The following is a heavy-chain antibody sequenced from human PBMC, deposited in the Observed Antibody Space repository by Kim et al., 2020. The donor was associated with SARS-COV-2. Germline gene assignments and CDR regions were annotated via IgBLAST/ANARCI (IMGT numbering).Heavy chain of an antibody. J-gene: IGHJ3*02. D-gene: IGHD3-3*01. Sequence: ASVKVSCKASGYTFTSYAMNWVRQAPGQGLEWMGWINTNTGNPTYAQGFTGRFVFSLDTSVSTAYLQISSLKAEDTAVYYCAREGPHYYDFWSGPATPDAFDIWGQGTMVTVSS. V-gene: IGHV7-4-1*02. CDR1: GYTFTSYA. CDR3: AREGPHYYDFWSGPATPDAFDI. CDR2: INTNTGNP.